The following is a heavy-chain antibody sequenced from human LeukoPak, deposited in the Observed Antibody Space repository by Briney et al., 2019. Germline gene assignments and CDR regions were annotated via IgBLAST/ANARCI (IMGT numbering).Heavy chain of an antibody. CDR3: ASSLTMVRGVIILYSAWFDP. Sequence: ASVKVSCKVSGYTLTELSMHWVRQAPGKGLEWMGGFDPEDGETIYAQKFQGRVTTTEDTSTDTAYVEQSSLRSEDTAVYYCASSLTMVRGVIILYSAWFDPWGQGTLVTVSS. CDR2: FDPEDGET. V-gene: IGHV1-24*01. CDR1: GYTLTELS. D-gene: IGHD3-10*01. J-gene: IGHJ5*02.